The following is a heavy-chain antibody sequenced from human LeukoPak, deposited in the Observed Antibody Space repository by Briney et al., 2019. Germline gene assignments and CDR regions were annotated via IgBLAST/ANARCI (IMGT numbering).Heavy chain of an antibody. CDR2: TRNKANSYIT. D-gene: IGHD1-26*01. J-gene: IGHJ4*02. CDR3: ASIRGTFGY. V-gene: IGHV3-72*01. CDR1: GFTFSDHF. Sequence: GGSLRLSCAASGFTFSDHFLDWVRQAPGKGLEWVGRTRNKANSYITEYAASVKGRLTISRDDSKNSLYLQMSSLKTDDTAMYYCASIRGTFGYWGQGTLVTVSS.